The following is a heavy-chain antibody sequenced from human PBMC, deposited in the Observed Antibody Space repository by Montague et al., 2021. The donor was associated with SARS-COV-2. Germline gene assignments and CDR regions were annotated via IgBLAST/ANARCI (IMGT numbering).Heavy chain of an antibody. CDR3: ARVRYYGSGTSLGMDV. Sequence: SETLSLTCAVYGGSFSGYYWSWIRHPPGKGLELIWEINHSGSANYNPSLKSRVTISVDTSKNQFSLKLSSVTAADTAVYYCARVRYYGSGTSLGMDVWGQGTTVTVSS. D-gene: IGHD3-10*01. CDR2: INHSGSA. V-gene: IGHV4-34*01. CDR1: GGSFSGYY. J-gene: IGHJ6*02.